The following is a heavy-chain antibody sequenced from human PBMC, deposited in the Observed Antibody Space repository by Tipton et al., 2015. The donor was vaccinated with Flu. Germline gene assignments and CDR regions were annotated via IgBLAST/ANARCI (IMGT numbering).Heavy chain of an antibody. CDR2: VYWDDDK. CDR3: VHRGDPVVGTTGWFDP. J-gene: IGHJ5*02. CDR1: GFSLSTYGVG. Sequence: LVKPTQTLTLTCTSSGFSLSTYGVGVGWIRQPPGKALEWLAIVYWDDDKRYRPSLRNRLTITRGTSKNQVVLTLADMDPVDTATYYCVHRGDPVVGTTGWFDPWGHGILVTVSS. D-gene: IGHD1-14*01. V-gene: IGHV2-5*02.